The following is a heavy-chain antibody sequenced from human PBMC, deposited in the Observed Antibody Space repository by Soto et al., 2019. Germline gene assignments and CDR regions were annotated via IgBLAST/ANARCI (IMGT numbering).Heavy chain of an antibody. CDR3: ARGERAESAFDSYDL. CDR1: GFTINTYA. V-gene: IGHV3-30*03. CDR2: ISSDGSEQ. J-gene: IGHJ3*01. D-gene: IGHD2-21*01. Sequence: QEHLVESGGGVVHPGKSLRLSCAASGFTINTYAMHWVRQAPGKWLQWVALISSDGSEQYYADSVKGRFTVSRDTSDNTLYLEMNSLATDDTALYYCARGERAESAFDSYDLWGRGTLLTVSS.